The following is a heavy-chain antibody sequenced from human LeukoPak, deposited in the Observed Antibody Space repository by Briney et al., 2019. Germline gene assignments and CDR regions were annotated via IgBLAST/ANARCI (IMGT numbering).Heavy chain of an antibody. D-gene: IGHD1-26*01. CDR2: ISGSGGST. V-gene: IGHV3-23*01. J-gene: IGHJ5*02. CDR3: AKDRLAVGGPNWFDP. CDR1: GFTFSSYA. Sequence: PGGSLRLSCAASGFTFSSYAMNWVRQAPGKGLEWVSAISGSGGSTYYADSVKGRFTISRDNSKNTLYLQMNSLRAEDTAVYYCAKDRLAVGGPNWFDPWGQGTLVTVSS.